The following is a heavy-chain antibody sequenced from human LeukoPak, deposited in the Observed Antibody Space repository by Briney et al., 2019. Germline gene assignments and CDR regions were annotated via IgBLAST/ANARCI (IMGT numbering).Heavy chain of an antibody. J-gene: IGHJ4*02. CDR3: AREIIGATVLFDY. Sequence: GGSLRLSCVLSGFTFRNYWMSWVRQAPGKGLEWVANINLDGGQKYYVDSVKGRFTISRDNAKNSLYLEMDSLRAEDMAVYYCAREIIGATVLFDYWGQGTLVTVSS. CDR1: GFTFRNYW. CDR2: INLDGGQK. V-gene: IGHV3-7*01. D-gene: IGHD4-11*01.